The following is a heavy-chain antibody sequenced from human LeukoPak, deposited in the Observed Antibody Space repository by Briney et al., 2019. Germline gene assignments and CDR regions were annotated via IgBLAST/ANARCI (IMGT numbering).Heavy chain of an antibody. D-gene: IGHD6-19*01. V-gene: IGHV3-30*03. CDR2: ISYDGSNK. Sequence: PGRSLRLSCAASGFTFSSYGMHWVRQAPGKGLEWVAVISYDGSNKYYADSVKGRFTISRDNSKNTLYLQMNSLRAEDTAVYYCARDRSTGSYFFFDYWGQGVLVTVSS. J-gene: IGHJ4*02. CDR1: GFTFSSYG. CDR3: ARDRSTGSYFFFDY.